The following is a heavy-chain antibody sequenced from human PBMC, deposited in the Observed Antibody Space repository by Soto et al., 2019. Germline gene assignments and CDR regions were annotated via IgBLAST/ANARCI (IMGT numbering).Heavy chain of an antibody. CDR3: ARGTYSGYDSSMGY. J-gene: IGHJ4*02. D-gene: IGHD5-12*01. CDR2: INHSGST. V-gene: IGHV4-34*01. Sequence: SETLSLTCAVYGGSFSGYYWSWVRQPPGKGLECIGEINHSGSTNYNPSLKSRVTISVDTSTSQFSLRLSSVTAADTAVYYCARGTYSGYDSSMGYWGQGTPVTVS. CDR1: GGSFSGYY.